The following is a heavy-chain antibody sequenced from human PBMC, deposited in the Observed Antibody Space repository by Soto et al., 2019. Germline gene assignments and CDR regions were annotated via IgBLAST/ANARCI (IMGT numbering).Heavy chain of an antibody. Sequence: SQTLSLTCAISGDSVSSNSAAWNWIRQSPSRGLEWLGRTYYRSKWYNDYAVSVKSRITINPDTSKNQFSLQLNSVTPEDTAVYYCARGRDNGWEDCSSTSCYNPRYYYYGMDVWGQGTTVTVSS. V-gene: IGHV6-1*01. CDR3: ARGRDNGWEDCSSTSCYNPRYYYYGMDV. CDR2: TYYRSKWYN. D-gene: IGHD2-2*02. J-gene: IGHJ6*02. CDR1: GDSVSSNSAA.